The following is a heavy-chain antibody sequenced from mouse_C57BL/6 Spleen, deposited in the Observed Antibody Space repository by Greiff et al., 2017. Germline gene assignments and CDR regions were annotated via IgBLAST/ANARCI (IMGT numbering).Heavy chain of an antibody. J-gene: IGHJ4*01. V-gene: IGHV1-82*01. Sequence: QVHVKQSGPELVKPGASVKISCKASGYAFSSSWMNWVKQRPGKGLEWIGRIYPGDGDTNYNGKFKGKATLTADKSSSTAYMQLSSLTSEDSAVYFCARRDYGLYYAMDYWGQGTSVTVSS. CDR2: IYPGDGDT. CDR3: ARRDYGLYYAMDY. D-gene: IGHD1-1*01. CDR1: GYAFSSSW.